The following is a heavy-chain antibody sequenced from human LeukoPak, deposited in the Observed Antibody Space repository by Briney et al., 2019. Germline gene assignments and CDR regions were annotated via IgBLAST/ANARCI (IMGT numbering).Heavy chain of an antibody. CDR1: GFAFSTYS. J-gene: IGHJ2*01. D-gene: IGHD3-22*01. CDR3: ARDPITMIVVIITDWFFDL. V-gene: IGHV3-21*01. CDR2: ISSSSNYM. Sequence: PGGSLRLSCAASGFAFSTYSMNWVRLAPGKGLEWVSSISSSSNYMYYADSVKGRFTISRDNAKNSLYLQMSSLRAEDTAVYYCARDPITMIVVIITDWFFDLWGRGTLVTVSS.